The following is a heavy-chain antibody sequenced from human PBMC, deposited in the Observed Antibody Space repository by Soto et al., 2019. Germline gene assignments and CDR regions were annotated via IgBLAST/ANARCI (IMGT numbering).Heavy chain of an antibody. D-gene: IGHD3-3*01. CDR1: GGSISSYY. Sequence: QVQLQESGPGLVKPSETLSLTCTVSGGSISSYYWSWIRQPPGKGLEWIGYIYYSGSTNYNPSLKSLVTISVDTSKNQFSLKLSSVTAADTAVYYCATTRVVYDAFDIWGQGTMVTVSS. CDR2: IYYSGST. CDR3: ATTRVVYDAFDI. J-gene: IGHJ3*02. V-gene: IGHV4-59*01.